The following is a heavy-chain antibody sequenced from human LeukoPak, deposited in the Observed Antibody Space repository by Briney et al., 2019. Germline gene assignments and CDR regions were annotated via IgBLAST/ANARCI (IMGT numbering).Heavy chain of an antibody. V-gene: IGHV4-39*07. D-gene: IGHD3-3*01. CDR3: ARVMVGVVIHFDY. CDR2: IYYSGST. CDR1: GGSISSSSYY. Sequence: KPSETLSLTCTVSGGSISSSSYYWGWIRQPPGKGLEWIGSIYYSGSTYYSPSLKSRVTISVDTSKNQFSLKLSSVTAADTAVYYCARVMVGVVIHFDYWGQGTLVTVSS. J-gene: IGHJ4*02.